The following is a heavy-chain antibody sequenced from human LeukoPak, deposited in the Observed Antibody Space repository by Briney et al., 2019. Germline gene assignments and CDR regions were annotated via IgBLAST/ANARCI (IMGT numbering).Heavy chain of an antibody. Sequence: PSETLSLTCTVSGGSISSYYWSWIRQAPGKGLEWIGYINYRGRTNYNPSLKSRVTISVDTSKNQFSLKLSSVTAADTAVYYCAASGYSAYRGDYWGQGTLVTVSA. CDR1: GGSISSYY. J-gene: IGHJ4*02. D-gene: IGHD5-12*01. V-gene: IGHV4-59*01. CDR2: INYRGRT. CDR3: AASGYSAYRGDY.